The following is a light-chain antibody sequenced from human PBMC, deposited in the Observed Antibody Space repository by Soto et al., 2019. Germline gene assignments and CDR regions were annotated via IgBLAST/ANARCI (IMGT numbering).Light chain of an antibody. CDR2: DVS. CDR3: CSYAGSSSVV. V-gene: IGLV2-11*01. Sequence: QSALTQPRSVSASPGQSVTISCTGTSSDVGAYNFVSWYRQHPGKAPKLMLYDVSKRPSGVPDRFSGSRSGNTASLTISGLQTEDEADYYCCSYAGSSSVVFGGGTNVTVL. J-gene: IGLJ2*01. CDR1: SSDVGAYNF.